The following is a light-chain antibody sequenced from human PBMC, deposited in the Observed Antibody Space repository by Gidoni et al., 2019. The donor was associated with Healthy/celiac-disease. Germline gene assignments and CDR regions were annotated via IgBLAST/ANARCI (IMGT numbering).Light chain of an antibody. CDR1: SSNSGNNA. CDR3: AAWDDSLNGAYV. Sequence: QSVLTQPPSVPDDPRPRVTISCSGSSSNSGNNAVNWYPHLPGKAPKLLIYYDDLLPSGVSDRCSGSKSCTPASLAISGLQSEDDADYYCAAWDDSLNGAYVFGTGTKVXV. V-gene: IGLV1-36*01. J-gene: IGLJ1*01. CDR2: YDD.